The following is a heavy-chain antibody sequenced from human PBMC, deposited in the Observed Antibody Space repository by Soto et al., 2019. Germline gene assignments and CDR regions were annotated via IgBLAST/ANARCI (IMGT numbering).Heavy chain of an antibody. V-gene: IGHV3-23*01. Sequence: EVQLLESGGGLVQPGGSLRLSCAASGFTFSSHAMSWVRQAPGKVLEWVSAISGSGGSTYYADSVKGRFTISRDNSKNTLYLQMNSLRAEDTAVYYCAKGQYYDYVWGSYRYHGFWGQGTLVTVSS. D-gene: IGHD3-16*02. CDR1: GFTFSSHA. CDR2: ISGSGGST. CDR3: AKGQYYDYVWGSYRYHGF. J-gene: IGHJ4*02.